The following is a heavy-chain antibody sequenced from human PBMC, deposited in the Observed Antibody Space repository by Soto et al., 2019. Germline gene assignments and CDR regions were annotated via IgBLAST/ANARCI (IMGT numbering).Heavy chain of an antibody. CDR3: ARDRWIHPVPYYYGMDV. CDR1: GGSISSYY. D-gene: IGHD5-18*01. J-gene: IGHJ6*02. V-gene: IGHV4-59*01. CDR2: IYYSGST. Sequence: TSETLSLTCTVSGGSISSYYWSWIRQPPGKGLEWIGYIYYSGSTNYNPSLKSRVTISVDTSKNQFSLKLSSVTAADTAVYYCARDRWIHPVPYYYGMDVWGQGTTVTVSS.